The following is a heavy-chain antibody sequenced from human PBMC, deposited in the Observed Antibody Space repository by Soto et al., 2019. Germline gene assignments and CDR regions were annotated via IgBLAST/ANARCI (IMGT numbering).Heavy chain of an antibody. Sequence: PGGSLRLSCAASGFTFSSYSFNRVRQAPGKGLEWLSYIGSSSTTIYYADSVKGRFIISRDNAKNSLYLQMNSLRPEDTAVYYCAREQQLAFDNWGQGTRVTVSS. CDR1: GFTFSSYS. D-gene: IGHD6-13*01. CDR3: AREQQLAFDN. CDR2: IGSSSTTI. J-gene: IGHJ4*02. V-gene: IGHV3-48*01.